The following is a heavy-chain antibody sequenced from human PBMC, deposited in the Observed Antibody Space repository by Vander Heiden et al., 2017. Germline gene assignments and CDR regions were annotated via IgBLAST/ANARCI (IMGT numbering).Heavy chain of an antibody. Sequence: QLQLQESGPGLVNPSETLSLPCSVSGDSITSSPYYWGWTRQPPGQGLEWIGSTSYSGNTYYKSSLKSRVTISIDTSKNQFSLKLNSVTAADTAVYYCARHRGANWGLADYWGQGTLVTVSS. J-gene: IGHJ4*02. D-gene: IGHD7-27*01. CDR1: GDSITSSPYY. CDR2: TSYSGNT. V-gene: IGHV4-39*01. CDR3: ARHRGANWGLADY.